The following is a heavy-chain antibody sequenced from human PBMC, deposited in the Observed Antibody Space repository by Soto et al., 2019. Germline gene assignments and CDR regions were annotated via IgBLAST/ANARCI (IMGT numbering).Heavy chain of an antibody. V-gene: IGHV4-61*01. D-gene: IGHD6-13*01. CDR1: GESVGRGTNY. CDR3: ARDRRGRADGFIYYYGMEV. CDR2: IFDAATA. Sequence: QVQLQESGPGLMKPSGTLSLICSVSGESVGRGTNYWSWVRQAPGRGLEWIGYIFDAATAIYNPSFESRVSISLVAAKNQVSLKLTSVTAADTAIYYCARDRRGRADGFIYYYGMEVWGQGTSVTVSS. J-gene: IGHJ6*02.